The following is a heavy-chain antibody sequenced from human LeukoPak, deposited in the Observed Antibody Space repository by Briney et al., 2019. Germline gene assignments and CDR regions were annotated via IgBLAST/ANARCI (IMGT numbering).Heavy chain of an antibody. CDR1: GGSISSGGYS. CDR3: ASVAGAPRYYYYYGMDV. V-gene: IGHV4-30-2*01. CDR2: IYHSGST. Sequence: SQTLSLTCAVSGGSISSGGYSWSWIRQPPGEGLEWIGYIYHSGSTYYNPSLKSRVTISVDRSKNQFSLKLSSVTAADTAVYYCASVAGAPRYYYYYGMDVWGQGTTVTVSS. D-gene: IGHD1-26*01. J-gene: IGHJ6*02.